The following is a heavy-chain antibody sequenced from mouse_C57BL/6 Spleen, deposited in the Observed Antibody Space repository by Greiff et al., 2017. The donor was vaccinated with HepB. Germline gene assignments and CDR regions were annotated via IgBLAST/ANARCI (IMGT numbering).Heavy chain of an antibody. D-gene: IGHD3-3*01. CDR3: ARGPGRGGYYYAMDY. J-gene: IGHJ4*01. CDR1: GFTFSDYG. Sequence: EVQVVESGGGLVKPGGSLKLSCAASGFTFSDYGMHWVRQAPEKGLEWVAYISSGSSTIYYADTVKGRFTISRDNAKNTLFLQMTSLRSEDTAMYYCARGPGRGGYYYAMDYWGQGTSVTVSS. V-gene: IGHV5-17*01. CDR2: ISSGSSTI.